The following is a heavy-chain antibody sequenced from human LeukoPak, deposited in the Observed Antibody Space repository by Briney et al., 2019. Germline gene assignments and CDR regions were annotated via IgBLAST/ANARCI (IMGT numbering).Heavy chain of an antibody. D-gene: IGHD2-15*01. Sequence: GASVKVSCQASGYTFTSYYMHWVRQAPGQGLEWMGIINPSGTSTNYAQKFQGRVTMTRDMSTSTVYMELSSLRSEDTAGYYCASLGWTASDFDYWGQGTLVTVSS. CDR3: ASLGWTASDFDY. V-gene: IGHV1-46*01. CDR2: INPSGTST. J-gene: IGHJ4*02. CDR1: GYTFTSYY.